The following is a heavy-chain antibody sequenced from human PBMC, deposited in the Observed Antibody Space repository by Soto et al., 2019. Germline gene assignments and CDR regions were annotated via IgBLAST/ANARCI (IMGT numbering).Heavy chain of an antibody. J-gene: IGHJ6*03. CDR1: GGSFSGYY. Sequence: PSETLSLTCAVYGGSFSGYYWSWIRQPPGKGLEWIGEINHSGSTNYNPSLKSRVTISVDTSKNQFSLKLSSVTAADTAVYYCARRRGSGDYYYYYMDFWGRGTTVTGSS. CDR3: ARRRGSGDYYYYYMDF. CDR2: INHSGST. V-gene: IGHV4-34*01. D-gene: IGHD3-10*01.